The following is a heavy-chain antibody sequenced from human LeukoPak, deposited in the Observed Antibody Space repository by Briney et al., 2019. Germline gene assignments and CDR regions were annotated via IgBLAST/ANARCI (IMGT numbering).Heavy chain of an antibody. V-gene: IGHV3-13*05. J-gene: IGHJ4*02. Sequence: GGSLRLSCAASGFTFSSYDMHWVRQATGKGLEWVSAIGTAGDPYYPGSVKGRFTISRDNSENTLYLQMNSLRAEDTAVYYCAKWGDFDVLTGYYVPDFWGQGTLVTVSS. CDR1: GFTFSSYD. D-gene: IGHD3-9*01. CDR3: AKWGDFDVLTGYYVPDF. CDR2: IGTAGDP.